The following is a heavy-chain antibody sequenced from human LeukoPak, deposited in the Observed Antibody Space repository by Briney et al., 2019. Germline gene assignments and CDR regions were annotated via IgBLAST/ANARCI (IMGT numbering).Heavy chain of an antibody. Sequence: SETLSLTCTVSGGSISSSSYYWGWIRQPPGKGLEWIGYIYHSGSTYYNPSLKSRVTISVDTSKNQFSLKLSSVTAADTAVYYCARTLQYQLLWEYYFDYWGQGTLVTVSS. CDR1: GGSISSSSYY. V-gene: IGHV4-39*07. CDR3: ARTLQYQLLWEYYFDY. CDR2: IYHSGST. J-gene: IGHJ4*02. D-gene: IGHD2-2*01.